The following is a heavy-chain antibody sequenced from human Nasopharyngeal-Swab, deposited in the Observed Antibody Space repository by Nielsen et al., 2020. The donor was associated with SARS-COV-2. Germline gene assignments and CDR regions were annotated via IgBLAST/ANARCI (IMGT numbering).Heavy chain of an antibody. V-gene: IGHV4-34*01. Sequence: SQTLSLTCAVYGGSLIDYHWSWIRQPPGKGLEWIGEMKPSGRTNYNPTLKSRVAISIDTSKYQFFLNLRSVTAADTAVFYCAGHPADFDYWGQGTLVTVSS. CDR2: MKPSGRT. CDR3: AGHPADFDY. CDR1: GGSLIDYH. J-gene: IGHJ4*02.